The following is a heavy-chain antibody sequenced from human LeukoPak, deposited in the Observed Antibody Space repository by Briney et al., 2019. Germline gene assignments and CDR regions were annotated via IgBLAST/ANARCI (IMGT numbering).Heavy chain of an antibody. CDR3: VRSISIEMAVDY. V-gene: IGHV5-51*01. Sequence: GESLKISSHAAGYRWTSHWIGLLRQMPGKGLEWMGIIYPGGSDTRYSPSFEGQVTIAADKSISTAYLQRSSMKASDTATDYYVRSISIEMAVDYWGRETWSPSPQ. J-gene: IGHJ4*02. D-gene: IGHD5-24*01. CDR2: IYPGGSDT. CDR1: GYRWTSHW.